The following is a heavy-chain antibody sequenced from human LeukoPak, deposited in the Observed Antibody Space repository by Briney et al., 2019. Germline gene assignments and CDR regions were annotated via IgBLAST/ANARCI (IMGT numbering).Heavy chain of an antibody. Sequence: ASVKVSCKASGSTFTRYYIHWVRQAPGQGLDWMGMINPSSGSTRFAQMFQDRLTMTRNTSINTAYMELSSLRSEDTAVYYCARDGRRYSGSYYYHGMDVWGQGTTVTVSS. CDR1: GSTFTRYY. CDR2: INPSSGST. J-gene: IGHJ6*02. CDR3: ARDGRRYSGSYYYHGMDV. V-gene: IGHV1-46*01. D-gene: IGHD1-26*01.